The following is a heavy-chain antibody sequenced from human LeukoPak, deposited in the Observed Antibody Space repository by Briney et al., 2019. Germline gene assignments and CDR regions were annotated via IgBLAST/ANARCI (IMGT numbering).Heavy chain of an antibody. CDR2: TAYEGNNK. D-gene: IGHD4/OR15-4a*01. Sequence: GSSLTLSCAASGFIFNSYGMHGVRQAPGKGLEGVAVTAYEGNNKYYADSVKGRFTISRDNSKNPLYLRMNGLRAEDKAVYYCARRAGAYSHPYDYWGQGTLVTVSS. CDR3: ARRAGAYSHPYDY. CDR1: GFIFNSYG. V-gene: IGHV3-30*03. J-gene: IGHJ4*02.